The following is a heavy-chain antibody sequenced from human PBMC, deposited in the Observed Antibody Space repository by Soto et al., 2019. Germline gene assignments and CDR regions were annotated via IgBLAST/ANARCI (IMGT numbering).Heavy chain of an antibody. V-gene: IGHV3-72*01. D-gene: IGHD2-15*01. CDR2: VRNKVNSYTT. Sequence: EVQLVESGGGLVQPEGSLRLSCAASGFTFSDYYMDWVRQAPGKGLEWVGRVRNKVNSYTTEYAASVKGRVTVSRDDSRNSLYLQMNSLKTEDTAMYYCSRAGILTTPYYTDYWGLGTVVTVSS. J-gene: IGHJ4*02. CDR1: GFTFSDYY. CDR3: SRAGILTTPYYTDY.